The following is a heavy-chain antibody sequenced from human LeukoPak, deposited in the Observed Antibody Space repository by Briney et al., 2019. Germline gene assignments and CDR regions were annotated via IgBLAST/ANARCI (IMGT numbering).Heavy chain of an antibody. V-gene: IGHV1-2*02. Sequence: ASVKVSCKASGYIFTGYYMHWVRQAPGPGLEWMGWINPNSGDTNYAQKFQGRVTMTRDTSISTAYMELSRLRSDDTAVYYCARVRYRLAETYIDYWGQGTLVTVSS. D-gene: IGHD3-16*01. CDR1: GYIFTGYY. CDR2: INPNSGDT. J-gene: IGHJ4*02. CDR3: ARVRYRLAETYIDY.